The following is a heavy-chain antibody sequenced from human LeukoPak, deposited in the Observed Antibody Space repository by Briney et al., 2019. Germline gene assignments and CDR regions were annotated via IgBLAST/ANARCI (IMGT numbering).Heavy chain of an antibody. Sequence: ASVKVSCKASGYTFTGYAMNWVRQAPGQGLEWMGWINTNTGNPTYAQGFTGRFVFSLDTSVSTAYLQISSLKAEDTAVYYCARGGSGSYYNEPPIPEYWGQGTLVTVSS. CDR1: GYTFTGYA. CDR3: ARGGSGSYYNEPPIPEY. J-gene: IGHJ4*02. V-gene: IGHV7-4-1*02. D-gene: IGHD3-10*01. CDR2: INTNTGNP.